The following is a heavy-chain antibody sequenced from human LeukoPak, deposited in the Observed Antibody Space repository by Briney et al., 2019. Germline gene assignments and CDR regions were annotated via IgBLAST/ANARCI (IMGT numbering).Heavy chain of an antibody. CDR3: ARSRGYGGNPDFDY. J-gene: IGHJ4*02. Sequence: PSETLSLTCTVSGGSISSGGYYWSWIRQHPGQGLEWIGYIYYSGSTYYNPSLKSRVTISVDTSKNQFSLKLSSVTAADTAVYYCARSRGYGGNPDFDYWGQGTLVTVSS. D-gene: IGHD4-23*01. CDR2: IYYSGST. V-gene: IGHV4-31*03. CDR1: GGSISSGGYY.